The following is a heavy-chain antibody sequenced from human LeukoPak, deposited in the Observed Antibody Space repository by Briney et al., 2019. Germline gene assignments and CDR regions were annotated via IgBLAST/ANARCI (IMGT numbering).Heavy chain of an antibody. J-gene: IGHJ4*02. CDR3: RRQAGTVTPSDY. Sequence: SETLSLPCAVSSGSLSGYSWGWIRQPPGKGLEWGGEVSHSATTNYNASLKSRVTISLKKSESQFSPTLSSVTAAGTTVYYCRRQAGTVTPSDYSGPG. CDR1: SGSLSGYS. CDR2: VSHSATT. V-gene: IGHV4-34*01. D-gene: IGHD4-17*01.